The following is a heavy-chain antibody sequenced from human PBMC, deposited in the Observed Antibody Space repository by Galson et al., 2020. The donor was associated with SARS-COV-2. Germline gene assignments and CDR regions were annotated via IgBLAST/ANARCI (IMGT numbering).Heavy chain of an antibody. CDR3: AINYQVDS. CDR2: INNDGSGT. Sequence: GGSLRLSCAASGFTFKNYWMHWVRQAPGKGLVWVSRINNDGSGTIYADSVKGRFTISRDNAENTLYLHMNSLRAEDTAMYYCAINYQVDSWGQGTLVTVSS. CDR1: GFTFKNYW. V-gene: IGHV3-74*01. D-gene: IGHD2-2*01. J-gene: IGHJ4*02.